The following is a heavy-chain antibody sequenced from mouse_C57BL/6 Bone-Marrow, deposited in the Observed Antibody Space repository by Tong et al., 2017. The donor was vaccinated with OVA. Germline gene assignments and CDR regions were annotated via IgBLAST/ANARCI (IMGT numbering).Heavy chain of an antibody. J-gene: IGHJ3*01. Sequence: VQLQESGPELVKPGASVKLSCKASGYTFTSYWMHWVKQRPIQGLEWIGNIDPSDSETHYNQKFKDKATLTVDTSSSTAYMQLSSLTSEDSAVYYCARGYSFFAYWGQGTLVTVSA. CDR1: GYTFTSYW. CDR3: ARGYSFFAY. V-gene: IGHV1-52*01. D-gene: IGHD2-3*01. CDR2: IDPSDSET.